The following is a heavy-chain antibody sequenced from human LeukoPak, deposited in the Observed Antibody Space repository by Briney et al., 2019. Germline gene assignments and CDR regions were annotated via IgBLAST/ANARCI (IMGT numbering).Heavy chain of an antibody. Sequence: SETLSLTCTVSGGSISSYYWSWIRQPPGKGLEWIGYIYYSGSTNYNPSLKSRVTISVDTSKNQFSLKLSPVTAADTAVYYCARETNYYDSSGYYPTRHFDYWGQGTLVTVSS. CDR2: IYYSGST. J-gene: IGHJ4*02. CDR3: ARETNYYDSSGYYPTRHFDY. D-gene: IGHD3-22*01. CDR1: GGSISSYY. V-gene: IGHV4-59*01.